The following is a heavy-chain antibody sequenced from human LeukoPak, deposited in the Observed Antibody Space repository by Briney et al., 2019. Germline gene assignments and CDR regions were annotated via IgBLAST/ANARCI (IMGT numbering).Heavy chain of an antibody. J-gene: IGHJ4*02. D-gene: IGHD3-22*01. V-gene: IGHV3-48*03. CDR1: GFTFSSYE. CDR3: AREGPRRLLGLDY. Sequence: SGGSLRLSCAASGFTFSSYEMNWVRQAPGEGLEWVSYISSSGSTIYYADSVKGRFTISRDNAKNSLYLQMNSLRAEDTAVYYCAREGPRRLLGLDYWGQGTLVTVSS. CDR2: ISSSGSTI.